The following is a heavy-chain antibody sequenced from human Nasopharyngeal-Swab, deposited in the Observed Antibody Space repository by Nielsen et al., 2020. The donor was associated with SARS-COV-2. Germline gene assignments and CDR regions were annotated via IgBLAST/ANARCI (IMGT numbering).Heavy chain of an antibody. CDR2: IYSDDTT. CDR1: GFTVSSHY. CDR3: ARGLSRSDIWSGTSLPYYGMDV. J-gene: IGHJ6*02. Sequence: GESLKISCAASGFTVSSHYMTWVRQAPGKGLEWVSTIYSDDTTYYADSVKGRFTISRHNSENTLFLQMNSLRAEDRAVYYCARGLSRSDIWSGTSLPYYGMDVWGQGTTVTVSS. V-gene: IGHV3-53*04. D-gene: IGHD3-3*01.